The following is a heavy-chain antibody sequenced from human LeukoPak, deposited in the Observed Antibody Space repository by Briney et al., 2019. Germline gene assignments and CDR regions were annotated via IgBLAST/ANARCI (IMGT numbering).Heavy chain of an antibody. CDR2: ISGSGGST. CDR3: AKAKYYYGSGSPDCFDY. Sequence: GGSLRLSCAASGFTFSSYAMSWVRQAPGKGLEWVSAISGSGGSTYYADSVKGRFTISRDNSKNTLYLQMNSLRAEDTAVYYCAKAKYYYGSGSPDCFDYWGQGTLVTVSS. J-gene: IGHJ4*02. D-gene: IGHD3-10*01. CDR1: GFTFSSYA. V-gene: IGHV3-23*01.